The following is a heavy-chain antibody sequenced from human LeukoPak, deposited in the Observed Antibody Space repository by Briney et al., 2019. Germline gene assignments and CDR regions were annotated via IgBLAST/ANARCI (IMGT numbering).Heavy chain of an antibody. CDR2: IYPGDADT. V-gene: IGHV5-51*01. D-gene: IGHD6-19*01. Sequence: GESLKISCKGSGYSFTSYWIGWVRQMPGKGREWMGIIYPGDADTIYSPSFQGQVTISADKSISTAYLQWSSLKDSDTDMYYCARRGPYSSGWYADYWGQGTLVTVSS. CDR1: GYSFTSYW. J-gene: IGHJ4*02. CDR3: ARRGPYSSGWYADY.